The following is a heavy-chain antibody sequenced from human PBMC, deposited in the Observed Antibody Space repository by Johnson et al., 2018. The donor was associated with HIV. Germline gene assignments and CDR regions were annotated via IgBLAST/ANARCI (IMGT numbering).Heavy chain of an antibody. J-gene: IGHJ3*02. D-gene: IGHD4-17*01. CDR2: IYSGGST. CDR1: GFTFDDYG. CDR3: AKDRMYDYGDYGGAFDI. V-gene: IGHV3-23*03. Sequence: VQLVESGGGVVRPGGSLRLSCAASGFTFDDYGMSWVRQAPGKGLEWVSVIYSGGSTYYADSVKGRFTISRDNSKNTLYLQMNSLRAEDTAVYYCAKDRMYDYGDYGGAFDIWGQGTMVTVSS.